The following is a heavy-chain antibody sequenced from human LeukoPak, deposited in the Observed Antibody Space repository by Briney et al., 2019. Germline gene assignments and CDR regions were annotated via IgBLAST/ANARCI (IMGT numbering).Heavy chain of an antibody. CDR3: ASCRGDRSRTLCAGYYMEV. D-gene: IGHD3-10*01. CDR1: GGSISSGTYY. Sequence: SETLSLTCTVSGGSISSGTYYWYWIRQPAGKGLEWIGRIYTSGSTYYNPSLKSRVTISVDTSKNQFSLKLSSVTAADTAVYYCASCRGDRSRTLCAGYYMEVWGKGTTVTISS. J-gene: IGHJ6*03. CDR2: IYTSGST. V-gene: IGHV4-61*02.